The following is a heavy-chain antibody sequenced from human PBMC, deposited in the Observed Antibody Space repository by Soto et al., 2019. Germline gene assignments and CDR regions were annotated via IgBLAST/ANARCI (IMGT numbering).Heavy chain of an antibody. V-gene: IGHV3-30-3*01. CDR3: AREEVAFDAFDI. CDR2: ISHDGSDI. D-gene: IGHD5-12*01. J-gene: IGHJ3*02. CDR1: GFTFSIYS. Sequence: PGGSLRLSCAASGFTFSIYSMHWVRQAPGKGLEWVAVISHDGSDIYYDDSVKGRFTISRDNSKNTLYLQMNSLRAEDTAVYYCAREEVAFDAFDIWGQGTMVTVSS.